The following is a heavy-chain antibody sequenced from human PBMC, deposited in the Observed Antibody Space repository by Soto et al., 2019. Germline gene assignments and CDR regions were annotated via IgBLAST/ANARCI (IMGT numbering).Heavy chain of an antibody. CDR3: ARSPPSGWDPYCFDY. V-gene: IGHV4-59*01. CDR1: GGAISFYN. Sequence: RASEPLSLPCPFSGGAISFYNWNWIRQSPGKGLEWLAYIYYDGPTNYNPSLTSPVTILVDTAKNQFSLKLSSVTAADTAGYYCARSPPSGWDPYCFDYWGQGTLVTVSS. D-gene: IGHD6-19*01. CDR2: IYYDGPT. J-gene: IGHJ4*02.